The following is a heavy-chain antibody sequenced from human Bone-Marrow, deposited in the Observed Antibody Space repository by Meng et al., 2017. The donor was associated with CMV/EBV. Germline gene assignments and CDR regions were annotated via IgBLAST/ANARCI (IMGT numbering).Heavy chain of an antibody. CDR2: INPGDSET. J-gene: IGHJ3*02. Sequence: GESLKISCKASGYSFTNYWIGWVRQMPGKGLEWMGIINPGDSETQYSPSFQGQVTISADKSISTAYLQWGSLKASDTAMYYCARRVGANAFDIWGQGTMVTVSS. V-gene: IGHV5-51*01. CDR1: GYSFTNYW. D-gene: IGHD1-26*01. CDR3: ARRVGANAFDI.